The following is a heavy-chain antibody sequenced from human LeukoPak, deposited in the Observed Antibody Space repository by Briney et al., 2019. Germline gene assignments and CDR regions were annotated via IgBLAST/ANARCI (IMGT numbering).Heavy chain of an antibody. CDR1: GFTVSSNY. Sequence: PGGSLRLSCAASGFTVSSNYMSWVRQAPGKGLEWVSIIYSGGTTYYYADSVQDRFTISRDVSQNTVYLHMNSLKAEDTAVYFCARDSSRHYYFDNWGQGTLVTVSS. J-gene: IGHJ4*02. CDR3: ARDSSRHYYFDN. CDR2: IYSGGTT. D-gene: IGHD2-2*01. V-gene: IGHV3-53*01.